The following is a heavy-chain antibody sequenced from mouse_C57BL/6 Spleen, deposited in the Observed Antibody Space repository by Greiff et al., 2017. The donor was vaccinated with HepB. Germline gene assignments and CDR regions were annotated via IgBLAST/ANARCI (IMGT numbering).Heavy chain of an antibody. CDR2: ISYDGSN. CDR1: GYSITSGYY. J-gene: IGHJ2*01. D-gene: IGHD1-1*01. Sequence: DVQLQESGPGLVKPSQSLSLTCSVSGYSITSGYYWNWIRQFPGNKLEWMSYISYDGSNNYNPSLKNRISITRDTSKNQLFLKLNSVTTEDTATYYCAREDGSSYFDYWGQGTTLTVSS. V-gene: IGHV3-6*01. CDR3: AREDGSSYFDY.